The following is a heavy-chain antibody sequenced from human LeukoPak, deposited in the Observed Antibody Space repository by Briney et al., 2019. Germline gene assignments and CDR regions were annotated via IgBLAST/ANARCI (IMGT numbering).Heavy chain of an antibody. V-gene: IGHV1-2*06. CDR2: ISPNSGGT. CDR3: ARDGYGDSRRYFDY. Sequence: ASVKVSCKASGYTFTGYYMHWVRQAPGQGLEWMGRISPNSGGTNYAQKFQGRVTMTRDTSISTAYMELSRLRSDDTAVYYCARDGYGDSRRYFDYWGQGTLVTVSS. J-gene: IGHJ4*02. D-gene: IGHD4-17*01. CDR1: GYTFTGYY.